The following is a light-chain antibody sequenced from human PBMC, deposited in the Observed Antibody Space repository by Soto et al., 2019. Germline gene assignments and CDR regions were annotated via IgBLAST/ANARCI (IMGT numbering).Light chain of an antibody. Sequence: EIVLTQSPATLSLSPGERATLSCRASQSINNYVAWYQQTPGQAPRLLIYDASNRATGIPARFSGTGSGTDFKLTISSLEPDDFALYFCQQRGNWPLTFGGGTKV. CDR1: QSINNY. CDR2: DAS. CDR3: QQRGNWPLT. J-gene: IGKJ4*01. V-gene: IGKV3-11*01.